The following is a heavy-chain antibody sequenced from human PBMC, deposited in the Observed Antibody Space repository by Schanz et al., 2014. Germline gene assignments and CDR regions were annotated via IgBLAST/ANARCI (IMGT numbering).Heavy chain of an antibody. V-gene: IGHV3-7*05. J-gene: IGHJ4*02. Sequence: VQLLQFGGGLVQPGGSLRLSCAVSGFTVSSNHMSWVRQAPGKGLEWVANIKQHGNEKYYVDSVKGRFTISRDNAKNSLYLQMNSLRTEDTAVYYCARDRRFFDRDDLYYFDSWGQGTLVTVSS. CDR2: IKQHGNEK. CDR1: GFTVSSNH. CDR3: ARDRRFFDRDDLYYFDS. D-gene: IGHD3-3*01.